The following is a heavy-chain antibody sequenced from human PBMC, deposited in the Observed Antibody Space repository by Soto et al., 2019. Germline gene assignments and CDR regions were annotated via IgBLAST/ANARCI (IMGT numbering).Heavy chain of an antibody. Sequence: EVQLLESGGGLVQPGGSLRLSCAAAGFTFSNYAMSWVRQAPGKGLEWVSSINGGGGSTYYADSVKGRFTISRDNSKNTLYLQMNGLRAEDTAVYYCAKDQRGYTSTARIDYWGQGTLVTVSS. J-gene: IGHJ4*02. V-gene: IGHV3-23*01. D-gene: IGHD6-13*01. CDR1: GFTFSNYA. CDR2: INGGGGST. CDR3: AKDQRGYTSTARIDY.